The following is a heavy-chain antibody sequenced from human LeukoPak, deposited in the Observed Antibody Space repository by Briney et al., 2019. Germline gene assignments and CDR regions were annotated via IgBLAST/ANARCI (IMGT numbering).Heavy chain of an antibody. Sequence: PSETLSLTCAVYGGSFSGYYWSWIRQPPGKGLEWIGEINHSGSTNYNPSLKSRVTISVDTSKNQFSLKLSSVTAADTAVYYCARRGSHSWGRKFDYWGQGTLVTVSS. CDR1: GGSFSGYY. D-gene: IGHD3-16*01. CDR2: INHSGST. J-gene: IGHJ4*02. V-gene: IGHV4-34*01. CDR3: ARRGSHSWGRKFDY.